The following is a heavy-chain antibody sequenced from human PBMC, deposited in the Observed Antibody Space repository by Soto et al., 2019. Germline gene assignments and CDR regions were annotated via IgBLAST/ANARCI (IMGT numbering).Heavy chain of an antibody. Sequence: PSETLSLTCTVSGGSISSYYWSWIRQPPGKGLEWIGYIYYSGSTNYNPSLKSRVTISVDTSKNQFSLKLSSVTAADTAVYYCAREGSGQNFDYWGQGTLVTVSS. CDR3: AREGSGQNFDY. CDR2: IYYSGST. CDR1: GGSISSYY. D-gene: IGHD3-10*01. J-gene: IGHJ4*02. V-gene: IGHV4-59*01.